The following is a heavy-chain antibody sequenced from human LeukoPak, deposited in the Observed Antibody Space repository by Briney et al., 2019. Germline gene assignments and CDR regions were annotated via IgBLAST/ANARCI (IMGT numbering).Heavy chain of an antibody. CDR1: GFTFDDYV. J-gene: IGHJ6*02. CDR3: ARDTEGYIYGYYYYGMDV. Sequence: GGSLRLSCAASGFTFDDYVMHWVRQAPGKGLEWISLISGDSHSTFYADSVKGRFTISRDNSKNSLYLQMNSLRNDDTALYYCARDTEGYIYGYYYYGMDVWGQGTTVTVSS. V-gene: IGHV3-43*02. CDR2: ISGDSHST. D-gene: IGHD5-18*01.